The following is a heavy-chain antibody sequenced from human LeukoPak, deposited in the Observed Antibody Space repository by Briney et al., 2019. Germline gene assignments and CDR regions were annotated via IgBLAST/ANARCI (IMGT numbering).Heavy chain of an antibody. CDR3: ARGRYYYDSSGYYHDAFDI. J-gene: IGHJ3*02. CDR2: INHSGST. CDR1: GGSFSGYY. V-gene: IGHV4-34*01. D-gene: IGHD3-22*01. Sequence: PSETLSLTCAVYGGSFSGYYWSWIRQPPGKGLEWIGEINHSGSTNYIPSLKSRVTISVDTSKNQFSLKLSSVTAADTAVYYCARGRYYYDSSGYYHDAFDIWGQGTMVTVSS.